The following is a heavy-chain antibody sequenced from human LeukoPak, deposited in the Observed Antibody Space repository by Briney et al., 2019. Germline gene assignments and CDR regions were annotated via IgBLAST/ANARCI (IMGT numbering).Heavy chain of an antibody. V-gene: IGHV2-5*02. Sequence: SGPTLVKPTQTLTLTCTFSGFSLSTSGVGVGWIRQPPEKALEWLALIYWDDDKRYSPSLKSRLTITKDTSKNQVVLTMANMDPVDTATYYCAHIWGRWFGDPFDYWGQGTLVTVSS. CDR3: AHIWGRWFGDPFDY. D-gene: IGHD3-10*01. CDR1: GFSLSTSGVG. J-gene: IGHJ4*02. CDR2: IYWDDDK.